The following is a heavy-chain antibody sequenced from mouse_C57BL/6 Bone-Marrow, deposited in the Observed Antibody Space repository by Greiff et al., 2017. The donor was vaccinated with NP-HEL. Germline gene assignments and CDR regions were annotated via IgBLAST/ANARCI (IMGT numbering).Heavy chain of an antibody. V-gene: IGHV1-80*01. CDR2: IYPGDGDT. J-gene: IGHJ4*01. D-gene: IGHD1-1*01. CDR1: GYAFSSYW. Sequence: VQLQQSGAELVKPGASVKISCKASGYAFSSYWMNWVKQRPGKGLEWIGQIYPGDGDTTYNGKFKGKATLTADKSSSTAYMQLSSLTSEDSAVYFCARITTVVAERMDYWGQGTSVTVSS. CDR3: ARITTVVAERMDY.